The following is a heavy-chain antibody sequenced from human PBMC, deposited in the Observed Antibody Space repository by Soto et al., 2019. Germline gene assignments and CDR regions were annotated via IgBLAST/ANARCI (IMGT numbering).Heavy chain of an antibody. Sequence: QAQVVQSGAEARAPGASVKVSCKASGYIFTSYYIHWVRQAPGQGLEDLGVAYPHAATTFVAQKFQGRITVTMDTSTSTVHMELTSLTPEDTAVYHCARERERAYYFDPWGQGTLVTVSS. D-gene: IGHD2-8*01. CDR3: ARERERAYYFDP. J-gene: IGHJ5*02. CDR1: GYIFTSYY. V-gene: IGHV1-46*03. CDR2: AYPHAATT.